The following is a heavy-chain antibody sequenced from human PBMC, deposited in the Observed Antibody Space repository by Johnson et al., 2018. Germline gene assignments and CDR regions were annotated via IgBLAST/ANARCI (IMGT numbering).Heavy chain of an antibody. Sequence: QVQLQESGAEVKKPGASVKVSCKASGYSFPTYDINWVRQATGQGLEWMGWMNPNSGHTGSAQKFQGRVTMTRDTSIRTAYMELSSLRSEDTAVYYCARARDVGGTDFQHWGQGTLVTVSS. D-gene: IGHD4-23*01. CDR3: ARARDVGGTDFQH. CDR1: GYSFPTYD. CDR2: MNPNSGHT. J-gene: IGHJ1*01. V-gene: IGHV1-8*01.